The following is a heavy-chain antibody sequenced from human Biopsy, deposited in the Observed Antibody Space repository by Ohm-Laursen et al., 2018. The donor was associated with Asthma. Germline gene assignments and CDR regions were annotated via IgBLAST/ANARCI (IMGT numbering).Heavy chain of an antibody. J-gene: IGHJ4*02. CDR3: AKRRGYSDLTDFDH. CDR2: VSYDGGVV. V-gene: IGHV3-30*18. Sequence: SLRLSCTASGFVFRSHAMHWVRQAPGKGLEWVAVVSYDGGVVHYADSMKGRFTISRDNAKSTLYLQMNRLRTDDTAVYFCAKRRGYSDLTDFDHWGQGTLVTVSS. CDR1: GFVFRSHA. D-gene: IGHD3-3*01.